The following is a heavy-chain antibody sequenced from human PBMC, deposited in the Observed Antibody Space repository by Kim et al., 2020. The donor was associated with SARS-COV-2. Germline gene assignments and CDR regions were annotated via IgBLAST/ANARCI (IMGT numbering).Heavy chain of an antibody. V-gene: IGHV1-69*13. CDR1: GGTFSSYA. D-gene: IGHD4-17*01. Sequence: SVKVSCKASGGTFSSYAISWVRQAHGQGLEWMGGIIPIFGTANYAQKFQGRVTITADESTSTAYMELSSLRSEDTAVYYCARDGSEGDYGDQFDYWGQGTLVTVSS. J-gene: IGHJ4*02. CDR3: ARDGSEGDYGDQFDY. CDR2: IIPIFGTA.